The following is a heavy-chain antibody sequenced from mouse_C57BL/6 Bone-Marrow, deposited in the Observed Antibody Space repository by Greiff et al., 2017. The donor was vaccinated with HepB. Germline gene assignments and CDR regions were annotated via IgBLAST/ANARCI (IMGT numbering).Heavy chain of an antibody. V-gene: IGHV3-6*01. CDR1: GYSITSGYY. D-gene: IGHD1-1*01. Sequence: EVKLMESGPGLVKPSQSLSLTCSVTGYSITSGYYWNWIRQFPGNKLEWMGYISYDGSNNYNPSLKNRISITRDTSKNQFFLKLNSVTTEDTATYYCARDPLITTVVARAMDYWGQGTSVTVSS. J-gene: IGHJ4*01. CDR2: ISYDGSN. CDR3: ARDPLITTVVARAMDY.